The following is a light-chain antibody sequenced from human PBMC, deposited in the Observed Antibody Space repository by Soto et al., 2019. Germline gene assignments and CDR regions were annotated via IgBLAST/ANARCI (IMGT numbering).Light chain of an antibody. Sequence: QSALTQPASVSGSPGQSITISCTGTRSDVGGYKYVSWYQQHPGKAPKLMIYEVNSRPSGVSNRFSGSKSGNTASLTISGLQAEDEADYDCCSYSSSSTVFGGGTKVTVL. CDR3: CSYSSSSTV. J-gene: IGLJ2*01. CDR2: EVN. V-gene: IGLV2-14*01. CDR1: RSDVGGYKY.